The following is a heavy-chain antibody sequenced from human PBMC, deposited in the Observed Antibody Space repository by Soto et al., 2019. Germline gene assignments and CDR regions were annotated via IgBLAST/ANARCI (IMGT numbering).Heavy chain of an antibody. CDR3: ARAAAAGTFIFDY. CDR1: GGSVSSGAYY. Sequence: QVQLQESGPGLVKPSQTLSLTCTVSGGSVSSGAYYWSCIRQHPGKGLEWIGYIYYSGTTYYNPSLKSRVTISVDTSENQFSLKLSSVTAADTAVYYCARAAAAGTFIFDYWGQGTLVTVSS. D-gene: IGHD6-13*01. V-gene: IGHV4-31*03. J-gene: IGHJ4*02. CDR2: IYYSGTT.